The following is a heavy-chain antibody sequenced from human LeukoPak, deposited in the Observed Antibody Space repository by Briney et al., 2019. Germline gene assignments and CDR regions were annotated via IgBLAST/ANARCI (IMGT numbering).Heavy chain of an antibody. Sequence: GPVKVSCKASGYTFTGYYMHWVRQAPGQGLEWMGWINPNSGGTNYAQKFQGRVTMTRDTSISTAYMELSRLRSDDTAVYYCARDHHAYYDFWSGYTVGVGYFDYWGQGTLVTVSS. V-gene: IGHV1-2*02. CDR1: GYTFTGYY. D-gene: IGHD3-3*01. CDR2: INPNSGGT. CDR3: ARDHHAYYDFWSGYTVGVGYFDY. J-gene: IGHJ4*02.